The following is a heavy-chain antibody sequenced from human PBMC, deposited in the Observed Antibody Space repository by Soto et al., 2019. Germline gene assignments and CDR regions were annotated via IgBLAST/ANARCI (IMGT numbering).Heavy chain of an antibody. Sequence: ASVKVSCKASGGTFSSYAISWVRQAPGQGLEWMGGIIPIFGTANYAQKFQGRVTITADESTSTAYMELSSLRSEDTAVYYCARELDSSSWYKYYYYGMDVWGQGTKVTVS. D-gene: IGHD6-13*01. V-gene: IGHV1-69*13. J-gene: IGHJ6*02. CDR2: IIPIFGTA. CDR3: ARELDSSSWYKYYYYGMDV. CDR1: GGTFSSYA.